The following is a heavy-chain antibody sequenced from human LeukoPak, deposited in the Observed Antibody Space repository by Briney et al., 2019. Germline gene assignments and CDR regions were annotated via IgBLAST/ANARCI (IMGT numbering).Heavy chain of an antibody. CDR3: ARQGFRRIAVAGWAPYYYYMDV. V-gene: IGHV4-34*01. CDR1: GGSFSGYY. Sequence: SETLSLTCAVYGGSFSGYYWSWIRQPPGKGLEWIGEINHSGSTNYNPSLKSRVTISVDTSKNQFSLKLSSVTAADTAVYYCARQGFRRIAVAGWAPYYYYMDVWGKGTTVTISS. J-gene: IGHJ6*03. CDR2: INHSGST. D-gene: IGHD6-19*01.